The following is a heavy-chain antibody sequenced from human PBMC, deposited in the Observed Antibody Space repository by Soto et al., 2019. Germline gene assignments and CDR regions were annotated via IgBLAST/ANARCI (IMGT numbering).Heavy chain of an antibody. CDR2: INHRGNT. V-gene: IGHV4-34*01. CDR1: GGSFSGHY. Sequence: SETLSLTCAVYGGSFSGHYWSWIRQPPGKGLEWIGEINHRGNTNYNPSLKSRVTIPVDTSKNQFSLKLSSVTAADTAVYYCAVPYQNCSATSCEDSYYYYGMDVWGQGTKVTVTS. J-gene: IGHJ6*02. CDR3: AVPYQNCSATSCEDSYYYYGMDV. D-gene: IGHD2-2*01.